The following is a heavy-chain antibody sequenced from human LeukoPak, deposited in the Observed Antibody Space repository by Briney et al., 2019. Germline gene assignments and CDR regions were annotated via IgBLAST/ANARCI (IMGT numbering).Heavy chain of an antibody. V-gene: IGHV1-18*01. D-gene: IGHD2-2*02. CDR3: ARDGEDIVVVPAAIGWFDP. Sequence: ASVKVSCKASGYTFTSYGISWVRQAPGQGLEWMGWISAYNGNTNYAQKLQGRVTMTTDTSTSTAYIELRSLRSDDTAVYYCARDGEDIVVVPAAIGWFDPWGQGTLVTVSS. CDR2: ISAYNGNT. J-gene: IGHJ5*02. CDR1: GYTFTSYG.